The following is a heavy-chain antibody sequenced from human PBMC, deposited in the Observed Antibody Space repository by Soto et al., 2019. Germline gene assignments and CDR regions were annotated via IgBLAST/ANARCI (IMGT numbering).Heavy chain of an antibody. D-gene: IGHD2-2*01. CDR1: GFTFSSYS. V-gene: IGHV3-21*01. J-gene: IGHJ6*03. Sequence: GGSLRLSCAASGFTFSSYSMNWVRQAPGKGLEWVSSISSSSSYIYYADSVKGRFTISRDNAKNSLYLQMNSLRAEDTAVYYCARTIFKYCSSTSCRPTWYYYYMDVWGKGTTVTVSS. CDR2: ISSSSSYI. CDR3: ARTIFKYCSSTSCRPTWYYYYMDV.